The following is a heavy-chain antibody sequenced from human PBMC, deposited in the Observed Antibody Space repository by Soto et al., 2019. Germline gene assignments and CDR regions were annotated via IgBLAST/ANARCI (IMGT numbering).Heavy chain of an antibody. Sequence: ASVKVSGKASGYTFTSYGISWVRQARGQGLEWMGWISAYNGNTNYAQKLQGRVTMTTDTSTSTAYMELRSLRSDDTAVYYCARDIPFSSSWYFDYWGQGTLVTVSS. CDR3: ARDIPFSSSWYFDY. J-gene: IGHJ4*02. V-gene: IGHV1-18*01. D-gene: IGHD6-13*01. CDR2: ISAYNGNT. CDR1: GYTFTSYG.